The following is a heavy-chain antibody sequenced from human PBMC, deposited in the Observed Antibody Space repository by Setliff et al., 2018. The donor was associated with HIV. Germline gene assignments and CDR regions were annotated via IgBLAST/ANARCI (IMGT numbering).Heavy chain of an antibody. D-gene: IGHD1-26*01. CDR2: TYYRSKWSN. V-gene: IGHV6-1*01. CDR1: GDSVSSNTAA. J-gene: IGHJ6*03. CDR3: ARGWDWDYNYYMDV. Sequence: KPSETLSLTCAISGDSVSSNTAAWNWIRQSPSRGLEWLGRTYYRSKWSNDYAVSVKSRITINPDTSKNQFSLQLNSVTPEDTAVYFCARGWDWDYNYYMDVWDKGTTVTVSS.